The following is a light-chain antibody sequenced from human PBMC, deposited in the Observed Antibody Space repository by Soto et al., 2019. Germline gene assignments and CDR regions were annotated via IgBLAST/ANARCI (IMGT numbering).Light chain of an antibody. J-gene: IGLJ2*01. Sequence: QSVVTQPPSTSGTPGQRVTISCSGSGSNIGSNTVNWYQQLPGTAPKIIIYSNTQRPSGVPDRFSGSKSGTSASLAISGLQSEDEADYYCASWDDSLNGPVFGGGTKLTVL. CDR2: SNT. CDR1: GSNIGSNT. V-gene: IGLV1-44*01. CDR3: ASWDDSLNGPV.